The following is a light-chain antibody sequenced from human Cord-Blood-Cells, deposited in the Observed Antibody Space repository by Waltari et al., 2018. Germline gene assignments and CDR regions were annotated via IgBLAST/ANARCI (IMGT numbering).Light chain of an antibody. J-gene: IGKJ2*01. Sequence: IVMTQSPLSLPVTPGETAYLSCRSSQSLLHSNGYNYLDWYLQKPGQSPQLLIYLGSNRASGVPDRFSGSGSGTDFTLKISRVEAEDVGVYYCMQALQTPYTFGQGTKLEIK. CDR3: MQALQTPYT. V-gene: IGKV2-28*01. CDR1: QSLLHSNGYNY. CDR2: LGS.